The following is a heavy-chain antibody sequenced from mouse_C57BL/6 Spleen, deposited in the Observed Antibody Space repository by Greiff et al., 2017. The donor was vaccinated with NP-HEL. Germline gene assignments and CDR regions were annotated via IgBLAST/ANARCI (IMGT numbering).Heavy chain of an antibody. D-gene: IGHD2-2*01. Sequence: QVQLQQSGAELVRPGASVTLSCKASGYTFTDYEMHWVKQTPVHGLEWIGAIDPETGGTAYNQKFKGKAILTSDKSSSTAYMELRSLTSEDSAVYYCTRGGYHPWFAYWGQGTLVTVSA. CDR2: IDPETGGT. CDR3: TRGGYHPWFAY. CDR1: GYTFTDYE. J-gene: IGHJ3*01. V-gene: IGHV1-15*01.